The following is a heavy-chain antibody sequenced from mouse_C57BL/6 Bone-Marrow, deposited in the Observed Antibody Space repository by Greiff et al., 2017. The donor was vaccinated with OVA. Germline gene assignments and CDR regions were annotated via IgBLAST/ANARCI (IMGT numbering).Heavy chain of an antibody. J-gene: IGHJ3*01. CDR3: TGDYYSKGAWFAY. Sequence: EVQLQQSGTVLARPGASVKMSCKTSGYTFTSYWMHWVKQRPGQGLEWIGAIYPGNSDTSYNQKFKGKAKLTAVTSASTAYMELSSLTNEDSAVYYCTGDYYSKGAWFAYWGQGTLVTVSA. D-gene: IGHD2-5*01. V-gene: IGHV1-5*01. CDR2: IYPGNSDT. CDR1: GYTFTSYW.